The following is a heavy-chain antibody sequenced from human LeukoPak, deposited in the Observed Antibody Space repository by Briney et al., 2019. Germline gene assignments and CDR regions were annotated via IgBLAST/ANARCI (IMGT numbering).Heavy chain of an antibody. CDR1: GYTLTELS. D-gene: IGHD1-26*01. V-gene: IGHV1-24*01. CDR2: FDPEDGET. Sequence: ASVKVSCKVSGYTLTELSMHWVRQAPGKGLEWMGGFDPEDGETIYAQKFQGRVTMTEDTSTDTAYKELSSLRSEDTAVYYCAVVVGATTAFDYWGQGTLVTVSS. CDR3: AVVVGATTAFDY. J-gene: IGHJ4*02.